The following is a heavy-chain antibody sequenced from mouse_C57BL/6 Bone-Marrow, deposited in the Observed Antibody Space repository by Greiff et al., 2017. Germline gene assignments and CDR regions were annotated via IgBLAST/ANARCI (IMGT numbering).Heavy chain of an antibody. CDR2: INPNNGGT. D-gene: IGHD1-1*01. Sequence: VQLQQSGPELVKPGASVKISCKASGYTFTDYYMNWVKQRPGQSLEWIGDINPNNGGTSYNQKFKGKATLTVDKSSSTAYMELRSLTSEDSAVYYCASISYEGTYVDVWGTGTTVTVSS. J-gene: IGHJ1*03. CDR3: ASISYEGTYVDV. CDR1: GYTFTDYY. V-gene: IGHV1-26*01.